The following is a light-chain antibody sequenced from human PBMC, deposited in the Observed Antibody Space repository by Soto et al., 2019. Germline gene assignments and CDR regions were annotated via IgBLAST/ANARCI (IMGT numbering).Light chain of an antibody. J-gene: IGKJ5*01. CDR1: QSVGNY. CDR2: DAS. CDR3: QQRSIWIT. Sequence: IVLTQSPATLSLSPGDRATLSCRASQSVGNYLAWYQQKPGQAPRLLIYDASNRATGIPARFSGSGSGTDFTLTISSLEPEDFAVYYCQQRSIWITFGQGTRLEIK. V-gene: IGKV3-11*01.